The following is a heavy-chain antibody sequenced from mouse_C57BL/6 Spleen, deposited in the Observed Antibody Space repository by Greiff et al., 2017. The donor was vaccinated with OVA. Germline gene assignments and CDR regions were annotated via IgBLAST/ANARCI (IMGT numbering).Heavy chain of an antibody. CDR1: GYTFTSYW. Sequence: VQLQQSGAELVKPGASVKMSCKASGYTFTSYWITWVKQRPGQGLEWIGDIYPGSGSTNYNEKFKSKATLTVDTSSSTAYMQLSSLTSEDSAVYYCASSGYDYYAMDYWGQGTSVTVSS. CDR2: IYPGSGST. V-gene: IGHV1-55*01. D-gene: IGHD3-2*02. CDR3: ASSGYDYYAMDY. J-gene: IGHJ4*01.